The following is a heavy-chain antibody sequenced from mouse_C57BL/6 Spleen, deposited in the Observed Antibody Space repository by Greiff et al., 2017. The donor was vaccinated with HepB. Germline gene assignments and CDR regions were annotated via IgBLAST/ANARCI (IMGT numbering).Heavy chain of an antibody. CDR1: GYTFTSYG. Sequence: QVQLQQSGAELARPGASVKLSCKASGYTFTSYGISWVKQRTGQGLEWIGEIYPRSGNTYYNEKFKGKATLTADKSSSTAYMELRSLTAEDTAVYVCARENSSVRPYYWGQGTTLTVSS. CDR2: IYPRSGNT. CDR3: ARENSSVRPYY. J-gene: IGHJ2*01. V-gene: IGHV1-81*01.